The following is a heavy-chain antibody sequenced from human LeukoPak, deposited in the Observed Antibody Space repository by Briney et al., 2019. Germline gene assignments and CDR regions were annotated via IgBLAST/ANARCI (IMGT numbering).Heavy chain of an antibody. CDR2: ISGSGGST. Sequence: GGSLRLSCAASGFTFSRYAMTWVRQAPGKGLEWVSVISGSGGSTYYADSVKGRFTISRDNSKNTLYLQMNSLRAEDTAVYYCAKGGTMVRGVTYYFDYWGQGTLVTVSS. CDR3: AKGGTMVRGVTYYFDY. J-gene: IGHJ4*02. V-gene: IGHV3-23*01. CDR1: GFTFSRYA. D-gene: IGHD3-10*01.